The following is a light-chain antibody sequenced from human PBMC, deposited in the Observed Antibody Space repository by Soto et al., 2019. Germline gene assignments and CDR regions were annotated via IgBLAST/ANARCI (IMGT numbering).Light chain of an antibody. J-gene: IGKJ1*01. V-gene: IGKV3-20*01. CDR3: QQYGSSGT. CDR2: GAS. Sequence: EIVLTQSPGTLSLSPGERATLSCRASQSVSNNYLAWYQQKPGQAPRLLIYGASNRYTGIPDRFSGSGSGTDFTLTISRLEPEDFAVYYCQQYGSSGTFGQGTKVDIK. CDR1: QSVSNNY.